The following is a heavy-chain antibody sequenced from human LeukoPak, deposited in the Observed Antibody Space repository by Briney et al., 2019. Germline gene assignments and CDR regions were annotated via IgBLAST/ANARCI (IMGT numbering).Heavy chain of an antibody. J-gene: IGHJ6*03. CDR3: ARDDPLTFGGVIATDDYYYYYMDV. CDR2: IYTSGST. V-gene: IGHV4-4*07. CDR1: DGSISSYY. D-gene: IGHD3-16*02. Sequence: SETLSLTCTVSDGSISSYYWSWIRQPAGKGLEWIGRIYTSGSTNYNPSLKSRVTMSVDTSKNQFSLKLSSVTAADTAVYYCARDDPLTFGGVIATDDYYYYYMDVWGKGTTVTVSS.